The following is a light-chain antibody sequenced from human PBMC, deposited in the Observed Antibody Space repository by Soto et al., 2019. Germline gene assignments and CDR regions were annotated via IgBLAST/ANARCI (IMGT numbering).Light chain of an antibody. CDR2: GNS. Sequence: QLELTQPPSVSGAPGQRVTISCTGSSSNIGAGYDVHWYQQLPGTAPKLLIYGNSNRPSGVPDRFSGSKSGTSASLAITGLQAEDEADYYCQSYDSSLHVVFGGGTKLTVL. CDR1: SSNIGAGYD. V-gene: IGLV1-40*01. J-gene: IGLJ2*01. CDR3: QSYDSSLHVV.